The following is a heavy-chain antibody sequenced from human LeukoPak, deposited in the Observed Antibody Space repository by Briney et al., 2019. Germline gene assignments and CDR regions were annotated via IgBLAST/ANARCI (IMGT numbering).Heavy chain of an antibody. V-gene: IGHV4-4*07. D-gene: IGHD2/OR15-2a*01. CDR3: ARAHTSSCKGCPRPFFLDF. CDR1: GGSISSYY. CDR2: IYSGGNA. Sequence: SETLSLTCTVSGGSISSYYWTWIRQPAGKALEWIGRIYSGGNANYNPSLESRVTMSVDTSKNQFSLKLTSLTAADTAVYYCARAHTSSCKGCPRPFFLDFWGQGTLVTVPS. J-gene: IGHJ4*02.